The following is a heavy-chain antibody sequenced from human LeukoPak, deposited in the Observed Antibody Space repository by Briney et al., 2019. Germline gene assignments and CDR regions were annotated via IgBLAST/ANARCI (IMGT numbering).Heavy chain of an antibody. V-gene: IGHV3-13*01. CDR2: ISNAGDT. CDR1: GFTFNFYD. J-gene: IGHJ4*02. D-gene: IGHD3-3*01. CDR3: ARSPPDYAFWRGYYFDD. Sequence: GGSLRLSCTASGFTFNFYDMHWPCQAPGEGLEWFSSISNAGDTHYPRSVKGRFTIYREKAKNSFYLQMNPLGAGDTAVYFCARSPPDYAFWRGYYFDDWGQGTLVTVSS.